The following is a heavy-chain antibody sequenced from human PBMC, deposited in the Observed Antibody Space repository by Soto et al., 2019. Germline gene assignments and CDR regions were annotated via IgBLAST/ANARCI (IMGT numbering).Heavy chain of an antibody. Sequence: SETLSLTCTVSGGSISSSSYYWGWIRQPPGKGLEWIGSIYYSGSTYYNPSLKSRVTTSVDTSKNQFSLKLSSVTAAATAVYYCASPRYCSGGSCYYNWFDPWGQGTLVTVSS. J-gene: IGHJ5*02. V-gene: IGHV4-39*01. CDR1: GGSISSSSYY. CDR3: ASPRYCSGGSCYYNWFDP. D-gene: IGHD2-15*01. CDR2: IYYSGST.